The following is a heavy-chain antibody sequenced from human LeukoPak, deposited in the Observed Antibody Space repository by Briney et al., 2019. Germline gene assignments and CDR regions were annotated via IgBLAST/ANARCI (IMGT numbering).Heavy chain of an antibody. CDR3: ARTTAMAHLFDY. Sequence: SETLPLTCTVSRDSMKSYYWSWIRQPPGKGLEWIGYIYYSGSTNYNPSLKSRVTISVDTSKNQFSLKLSSVTAADTAVYYCARTTAMAHLFDYWGQGTLVTVSS. V-gene: IGHV4-59*01. J-gene: IGHJ4*02. D-gene: IGHD5-18*01. CDR1: RDSMKSYY. CDR2: IYYSGST.